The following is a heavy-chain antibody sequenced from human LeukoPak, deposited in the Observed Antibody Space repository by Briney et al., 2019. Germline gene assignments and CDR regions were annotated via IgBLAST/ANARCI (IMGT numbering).Heavy chain of an antibody. CDR2: ISTYTGNT. Sequence: ASVKVSCKTSGYTFTSYGINWVRQAPGQGLEWMGWISTYTGNTNYAQNLQDRVTMTTDTSTSTAYMELRSLTSDDTAVYYCARGFYCSAGTCPFYFDYWGQGTLVTVSS. V-gene: IGHV1-18*01. J-gene: IGHJ4*02. D-gene: IGHD2-15*01. CDR1: GYTFTSYG. CDR3: ARGFYCSAGTCPFYFDY.